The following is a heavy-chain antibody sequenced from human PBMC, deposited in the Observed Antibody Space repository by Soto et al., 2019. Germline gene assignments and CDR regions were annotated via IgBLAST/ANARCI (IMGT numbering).Heavy chain of an antibody. CDR3: ARLKRAHTGFVVVKGPFDS. Sequence: SVKVSCKASGGTFSSYAISWVRQAPGQGLEWMGGIIPIFGTANYAQKFQGRVTITADESTSTAYMELSSVTAADTAVYYCARLKRAHTGFVVVKGPFDSWGKETLVTVSS. V-gene: IGHV1-69*13. CDR2: IIPIFGTA. J-gene: IGHJ4*02. CDR1: GGTFSSYA. D-gene: IGHD2-2*01.